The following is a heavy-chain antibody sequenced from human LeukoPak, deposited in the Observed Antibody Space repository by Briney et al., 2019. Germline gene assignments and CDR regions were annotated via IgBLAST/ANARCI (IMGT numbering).Heavy chain of an antibody. CDR3: ARDMRMESYYYDSSGQD. D-gene: IGHD3-22*01. J-gene: IGHJ4*02. CDR2: ISSSSSTM. Sequence: GGSLRLSCAASGFTFSSYSMNWVSQAPGKGLEWVSYISSSSSTMYYADSVKGRFTISRDNAKNSLYLQMSSLRAEDTAVYYSARDMRMESYYYDSSGQDGGQGTLVTVSS. CDR1: GFTFSSYS. V-gene: IGHV3-48*04.